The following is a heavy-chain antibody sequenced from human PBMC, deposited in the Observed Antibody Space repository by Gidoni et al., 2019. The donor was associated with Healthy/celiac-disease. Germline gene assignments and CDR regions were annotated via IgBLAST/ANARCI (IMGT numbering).Heavy chain of an antibody. J-gene: IGHJ4*02. CDR3: ARHEHTMIVIHYFDY. V-gene: IGHV4-39*01. D-gene: IGHD3-22*01. Sequence: QLQLQESGPGLVKPSETLSLTCTVSGGSISSSSYYWGWIRQPPGKGLEWIGSIYYSGSTYYYPSLKSLVTISVDTSKHQFSLKLSSVTAADTAVYYCARHEHTMIVIHYFDYWGQGTLVTVSS. CDR1: GGSISSSSYY. CDR2: IYYSGST.